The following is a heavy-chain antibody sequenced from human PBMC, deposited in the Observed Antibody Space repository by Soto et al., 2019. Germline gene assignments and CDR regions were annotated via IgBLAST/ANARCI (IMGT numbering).Heavy chain of an antibody. J-gene: IGHJ4*02. CDR2: IYYSGST. CDR1: GGSISSGGYY. Sequence: QVQLQESGPGLVKPSQTLSLTCTVSGGSISSGGYYWSWIRQHLGKGLEWIGYIYYSGSTYYNPSLKSRVTISVDTSKNQFSLKLSSVTAADTAVYYCARGGSSGYYDFDYWGQGTLVTVSS. CDR3: ARGGSSGYYDFDY. D-gene: IGHD3-22*01. V-gene: IGHV4-31*03.